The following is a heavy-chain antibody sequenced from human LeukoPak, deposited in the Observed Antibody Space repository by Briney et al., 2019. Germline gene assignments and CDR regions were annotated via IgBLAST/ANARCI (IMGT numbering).Heavy chain of an antibody. CDR3: ARGGGYCSGGSCYSSYGWFDP. J-gene: IGHJ5*02. V-gene: IGHV4-31*03. Sequence: PSETLSLTCTVSGGSISSGGYYWRWIRQHPGKGLEWIGYIYYSGSTYYNPSLKSRVTISVDTSKNQFSLKLSSVTAADTAVYYCARGGGYCSGGSCYSSYGWFDPWGQGTLVTVSS. CDR1: GGSISSGGYY. D-gene: IGHD2-15*01. CDR2: IYYSGST.